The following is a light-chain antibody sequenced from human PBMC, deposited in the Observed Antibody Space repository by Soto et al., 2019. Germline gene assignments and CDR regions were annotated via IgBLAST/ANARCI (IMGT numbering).Light chain of an antibody. CDR2: EVI. V-gene: IGLV2-14*01. Sequence: QSVLAQPASVSGSPGQSITISCTVTSSDVGDYPNVSWYQQHPGKVPKLIIYEVIHRPSGVTSRFSGSKSENTASLTISGLQAEDEADYYCSSYSATNTLVFGSGTKVTVL. CDR1: SSDVGDYPN. J-gene: IGLJ1*01. CDR3: SSYSATNTLV.